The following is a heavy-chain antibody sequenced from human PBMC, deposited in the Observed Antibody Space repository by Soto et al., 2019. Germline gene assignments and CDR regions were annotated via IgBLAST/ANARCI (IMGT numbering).Heavy chain of an antibody. CDR1: GDSFISYW. D-gene: IGHD6-19*01. Sequence: GESLKNSCKGSGDSFISYWIGWVRQITGKGLEWMGIIYPGDSDTRYSPSFQGQVTISADKSISTACLQWSSLKASDTAMYYCARLGISGIAVAGTGVWFDPWGQGTLVTVSS. J-gene: IGHJ5*02. CDR2: IYPGDSDT. CDR3: ARLGISGIAVAGTGVWFDP. V-gene: IGHV5-51*01.